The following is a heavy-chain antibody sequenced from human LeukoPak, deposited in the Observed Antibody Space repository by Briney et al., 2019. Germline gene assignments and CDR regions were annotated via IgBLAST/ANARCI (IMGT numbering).Heavy chain of an antibody. Sequence: PGGSLRLSCVASGFTFDDYAMHWVRQAPGKGLEWVSGISWNSGSRGYADSVKGRFTISRDNAKNSLYLQMNSLKAEDTALYYCAKDVVDHGDAIRNGFDIWGQGTMVTVSS. CDR2: ISWNSGSR. CDR1: GFTFDDYA. J-gene: IGHJ3*02. V-gene: IGHV3-9*01. D-gene: IGHD4-17*01. CDR3: AKDVVDHGDAIRNGFDI.